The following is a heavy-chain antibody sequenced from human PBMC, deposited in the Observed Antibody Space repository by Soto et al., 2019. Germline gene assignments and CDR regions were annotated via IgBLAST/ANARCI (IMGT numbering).Heavy chain of an antibody. CDR3: ARDQIKSSYYGFYGMEG. CDR1: GGTFSSYA. Sequence: SVKVSCKASGGTFSSYAISWVRQAPGQGLEWMGGIIPIFGTANYAQKFQGRVTITADESTSTAYMELSSLRSEDTAVYYCARDQIKSSYYGFYGMEGWGQGTTVIVSS. D-gene: IGHD3-10*01. J-gene: IGHJ6*02. CDR2: IIPIFGTA. V-gene: IGHV1-69*13.